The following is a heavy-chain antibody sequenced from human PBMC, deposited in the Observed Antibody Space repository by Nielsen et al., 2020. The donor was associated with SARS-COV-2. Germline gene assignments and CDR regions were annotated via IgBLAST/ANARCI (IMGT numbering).Heavy chain of an antibody. D-gene: IGHD2-15*01. Sequence: SETLSLTCAVYGGSFSGYYWSWIRQPPGKGLEWIGEINHSGSTNYNPSLKSRVTISVDTSKNQFSLKLSSVTAADTAVYYCARSRDLGYCSGGSCRVRRYYFDYWGQGTLVTVSS. CDR3: ARSRDLGYCSGGSCRVRRYYFDY. V-gene: IGHV4-34*01. CDR2: INHSGST. J-gene: IGHJ4*02. CDR1: GGSFSGYY.